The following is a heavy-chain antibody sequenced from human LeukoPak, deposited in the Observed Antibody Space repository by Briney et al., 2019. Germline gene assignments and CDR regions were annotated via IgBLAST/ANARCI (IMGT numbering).Heavy chain of an antibody. CDR3: ARVSVVYYYMDV. CDR1: GASISSDY. CDR2: MYYSGGT. D-gene: IGHD4-23*01. J-gene: IGHJ6*03. V-gene: IGHV4-59*01. Sequence: PSETLSLTCTVSGASISSDYWSWIRQPPGKGLEFIGYMYYSGGTSYNPSLESRVTISVDTSNNQFSLKLSSVTAADTALYYWARVSVVYYYMDVWGKGTTVTVSS.